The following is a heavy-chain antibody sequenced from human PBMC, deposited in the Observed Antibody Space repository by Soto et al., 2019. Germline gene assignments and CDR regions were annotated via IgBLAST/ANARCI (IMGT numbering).Heavy chain of an antibody. V-gene: IGHV4-61*01. CDR1: GGSVNSGSYY. CDR3: ARVLLAVAGTADY. Sequence: QVQLQESGPGLVKPSETLSLTCTVSGGSVNSGSYYWSWIRQPPGKGLEWIGYIYYSGSANYNPSLKSRVTITVDTSKNQSSLFLTSVTAADTAVYYCARVLLAVAGTADYWGQGTLVTVSS. J-gene: IGHJ4*02. D-gene: IGHD6-19*01. CDR2: IYYSGSA.